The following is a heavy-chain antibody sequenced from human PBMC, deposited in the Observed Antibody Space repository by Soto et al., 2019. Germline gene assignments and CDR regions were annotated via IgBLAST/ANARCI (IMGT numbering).Heavy chain of an antibody. CDR2: IGGSGGST. J-gene: IGHJ6*02. CDR1: GFTFSSYA. Sequence: GGSLRLSCAASGFTFSSYAMSWVRQAPGKGLEWVSAIGGSGGSTCYADSVKGRFTISRDNSKNTLFLQMNSLRAEDTAVYYCAKDPYYYDTSEMDVWGQGTTVTVSS. CDR3: AKDPYYYDTSEMDV. V-gene: IGHV3-23*01. D-gene: IGHD3-22*01.